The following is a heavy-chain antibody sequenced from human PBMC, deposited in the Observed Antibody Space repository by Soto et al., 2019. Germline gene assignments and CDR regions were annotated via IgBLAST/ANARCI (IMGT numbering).Heavy chain of an antibody. CDR3: AKDRALLRFLEWVLDGAFDI. CDR2: ISYDGSNK. D-gene: IGHD3-3*01. CDR1: GFTFSSYG. J-gene: IGHJ3*02. Sequence: QVQLVESGGGVVQPGRSLRLSCAASGFTFSSYGMHWVRQAPGKGLEWVAVISYDGSNKYYADSVKGRFTISRDNYKNTLYLQMNSLRAEDTAVYYCAKDRALLRFLEWVLDGAFDIWGQGTMVTVSS. V-gene: IGHV3-30*18.